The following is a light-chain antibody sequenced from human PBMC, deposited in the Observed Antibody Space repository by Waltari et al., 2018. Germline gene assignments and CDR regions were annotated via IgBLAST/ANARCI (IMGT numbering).Light chain of an antibody. V-gene: IGLV4-69*01. CDR2: LNSDGSH. CDR3: QTWGTGTHVV. J-gene: IGLJ2*01. Sequence: QPELTQSPSASASLGASAKPTCILSRGHSSYAIAWPQQQPQKGPRYLMKLNSDGSHNKGDGIPDRFSGSSSGAERYLTISSLQSEDEADYYCQTWGTGTHVVFGGGTKLTVL. CDR1: RGHSSYA.